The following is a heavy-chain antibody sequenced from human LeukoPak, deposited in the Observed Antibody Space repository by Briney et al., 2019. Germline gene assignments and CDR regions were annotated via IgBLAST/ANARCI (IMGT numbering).Heavy chain of an antibody. D-gene: IGHD2-21*01. V-gene: IGHV3-33*01. CDR2: IWYDGSNK. CDR3: ARDIGSYSDAFDI. J-gene: IGHJ3*02. Sequence: RGSLRLSCAASGFTFSSYGMHWVRQAPGKGLEWVAVIWYDGSNKYYADSVKGRFTISRDNSKNTLYLQMNSLRAEDTAVYYCARDIGSYSDAFDIWGQGTMVTVSS. CDR1: GFTFSSYG.